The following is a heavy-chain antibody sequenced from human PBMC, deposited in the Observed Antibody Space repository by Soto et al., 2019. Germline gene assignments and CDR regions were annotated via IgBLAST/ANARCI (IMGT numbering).Heavy chain of an antibody. CDR2: IWYDGSNK. CDR3: ARGGLLWFGELSSVDAFDI. V-gene: IGHV3-33*01. J-gene: IGHJ3*02. D-gene: IGHD3-10*01. CDR1: GYTFSSYG. Sequence: QVQLVESGGGVVQPGRTLRLSCAASGYTFSSYGMHWVPQALGKELEWVAVIWYDGSNKYYADSVKGRFTISRDNSKNTLYLQMNSLRAEDTAVYYCARGGLLWFGELSSVDAFDIWGQGTMVTVSS.